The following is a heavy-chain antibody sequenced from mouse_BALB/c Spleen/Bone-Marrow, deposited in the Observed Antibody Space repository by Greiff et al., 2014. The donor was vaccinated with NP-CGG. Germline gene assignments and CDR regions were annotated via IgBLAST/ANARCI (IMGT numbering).Heavy chain of an antibody. V-gene: IGHV14-3*02. CDR2: IDPANGNT. D-gene: IGHD2-4*01. Sequence: VQLQQSGAEVVKPGASVKLSCTASGFNIKDTYMHWVKQRPEQGLEWIERIDPANGNTKYDPKFQGKTTITADTSSNTAYLQLSSLTSEDTAVYYCARYDYGVYFDYWGQGTTLTVSS. CDR3: ARYDYGVYFDY. J-gene: IGHJ2*01. CDR1: GFNIKDTY.